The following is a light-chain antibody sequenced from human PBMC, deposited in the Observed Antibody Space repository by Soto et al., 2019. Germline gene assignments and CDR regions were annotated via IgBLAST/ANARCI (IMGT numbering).Light chain of an antibody. J-gene: IGLJ2*01. V-gene: IGLV3-1*01. CDR2: QDV. CDR3: QAWDSSTVV. CDR1: KLGNKY. Sequence: SYELTQPPSVSVSPGQTASITCSGDKLGNKYACWYQQKAGQSPVLVIYQDVKRPSGIPERFSGSNSGNTATLTISGTQAMDEADYYCQAWDSSTVVFGGGTKFTVL.